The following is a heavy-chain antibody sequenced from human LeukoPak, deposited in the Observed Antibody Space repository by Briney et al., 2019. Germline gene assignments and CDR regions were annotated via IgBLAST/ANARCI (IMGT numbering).Heavy chain of an antibody. CDR1: GGSFSGYY. CDR3: VRGRRTGYYWERYFDY. J-gene: IGHJ4*02. V-gene: IGHV4-34*01. D-gene: IGHD3-22*01. Sequence: SETLSLTCAVYGGSFSGYYWSWIRQPPGKGLEWIGEINHSGSTNYNPSLKSRVTISVDTSKNQFSLKLSSVTAADTAVYYCVRGRRTGYYWERYFDYWGQGTLVTVSS. CDR2: INHSGST.